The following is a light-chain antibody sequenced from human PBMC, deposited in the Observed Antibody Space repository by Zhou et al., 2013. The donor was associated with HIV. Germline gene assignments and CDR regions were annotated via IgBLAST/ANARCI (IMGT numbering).Light chain of an antibody. V-gene: IGKV1-27*01. CDR1: QSISSW. CDR2: AAS. Sequence: DIQMTQSPSTLSASVGDRVTITCRASQSISSWLAWYQQKPGKVPKLLIYAASTLQSGVPSRFSGSGSGTDFTFTISSLQPEDIATYYCQQYDNLPYTFGQGTKLEIK. J-gene: IGKJ2*01. CDR3: QQYDNLPYT.